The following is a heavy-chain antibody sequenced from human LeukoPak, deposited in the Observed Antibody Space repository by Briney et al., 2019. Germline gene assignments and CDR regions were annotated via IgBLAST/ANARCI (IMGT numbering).Heavy chain of an antibody. CDR1: GFTFNIYA. CDR3: AKDQHGYDKPIDY. CDR2: TSGSGSST. V-gene: IGHV3-23*01. J-gene: IGHJ4*02. Sequence: GGSLRLSCAASGFTFNIYAMNWVRQASGKGLEWVSTTSGSGSSTYYADSVKGRFTISRDNSKNTLYLQMNSLRAEDTAVYFCAKDQHGYDKPIDYWGQGTLVTVSS. D-gene: IGHD5-12*01.